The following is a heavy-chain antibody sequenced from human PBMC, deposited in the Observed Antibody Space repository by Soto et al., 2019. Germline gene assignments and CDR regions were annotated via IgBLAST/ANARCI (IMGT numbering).Heavy chain of an antibody. J-gene: IGHJ4*02. V-gene: IGHV1-18*01. CDR2: ISAYNGNT. CDR3: ARWVDTAMATGYFDY. D-gene: IGHD5-18*01. CDR1: GYTFTSYG. Sequence: ASVKVSCKASGYTFTSYGISWVRQAPGQGLEWMGWISAYNGNTNYAQKLQGRVTMTTDTSTSTAYMELRSLRSDDTAVYYCARWVDTAMATGYFDYWGQGTLVTVSS.